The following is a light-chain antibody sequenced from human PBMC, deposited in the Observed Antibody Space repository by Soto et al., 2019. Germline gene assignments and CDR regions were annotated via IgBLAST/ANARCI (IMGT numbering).Light chain of an antibody. CDR2: TVS. Sequence: DIQMTQSPSSLSASVGERVTITCRASRAISNYLAWFQQKPGKAPKSLIYTVSSLQSGVPSTFSGSGSGTHFTLTISSLQPEDFGTYYCQQYYTYPYTFGQGTRLEMK. J-gene: IGKJ2*01. CDR1: RAISNY. V-gene: IGKV1-16*01. CDR3: QQYYTYPYT.